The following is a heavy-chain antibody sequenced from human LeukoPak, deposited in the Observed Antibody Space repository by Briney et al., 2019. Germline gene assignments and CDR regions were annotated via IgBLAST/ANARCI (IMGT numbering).Heavy chain of an antibody. D-gene: IGHD4-17*01. CDR3: AEPMGPRYGDYHNRRFDS. V-gene: IGHV3-23*01. Sequence: PGGSLRLSCAPSGFTLSTYAMSWVRQVPANGLEWVSAISTTTYYANFVESRFTISRDNSKNTLYLQMNSLRAEDTAVYYCAEPMGPRYGDYHNRRFDSWGQGTLVTVSS. J-gene: IGHJ5*01. CDR1: GFTLSTYA. CDR2: ISTTT.